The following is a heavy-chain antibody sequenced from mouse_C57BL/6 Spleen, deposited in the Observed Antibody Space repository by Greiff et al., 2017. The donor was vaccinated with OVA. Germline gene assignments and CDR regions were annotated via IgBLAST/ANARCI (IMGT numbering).Heavy chain of an antibody. Sequence: SGPELVKPGASVKIPCKASGYTFTDYNMDWVKQSHGKSLEWIGDINPNNGGTIYNQKFKGKATLTVDKSSSTAYMELRSLTSEDTAVDDCARKGGYYDYDYAMDYWGKGTSVTVSS. J-gene: IGHJ4*01. V-gene: IGHV1-18*01. CDR2: INPNNGGT. D-gene: IGHD2-4*01. CDR3: ARKGGYYDYDYAMDY. CDR1: GYTFTDYN.